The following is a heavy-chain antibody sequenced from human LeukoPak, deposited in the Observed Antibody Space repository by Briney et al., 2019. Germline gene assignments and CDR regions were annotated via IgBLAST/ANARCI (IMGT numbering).Heavy chain of an antibody. Sequence: PGGSLRLSCVASGFTVSSNFMSWVRQAPGKGLEWVAVISYDGSNKYYADSVKGRFTISRDYSKNTLYLQMNSLRAEDTAVYYCARDYWGQGTLVTVSS. J-gene: IGHJ4*02. CDR1: GFTVSSNF. CDR3: ARDY. CDR2: ISYDGSNK. V-gene: IGHV3-30-3*01.